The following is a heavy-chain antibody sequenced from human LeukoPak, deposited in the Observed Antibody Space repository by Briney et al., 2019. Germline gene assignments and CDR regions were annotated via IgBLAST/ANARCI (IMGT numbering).Heavy chain of an antibody. V-gene: IGHV4-59*01. CDR2: IYYSGST. D-gene: IGHD6-6*01. J-gene: IGHJ4*02. CDR3: ARETAIGVYSSSSYFDY. Sequence: PSETLSLTCTVSGGSISSYYWSWIRQPPGKGLEWIGYIYYSGSTNYNPSLKSRVIISVDTSKNQFSLKLSSVTAADTAVYYCARETAIGVYSSSSYFDYWGQGTLVTVSS. CDR1: GGSISSYY.